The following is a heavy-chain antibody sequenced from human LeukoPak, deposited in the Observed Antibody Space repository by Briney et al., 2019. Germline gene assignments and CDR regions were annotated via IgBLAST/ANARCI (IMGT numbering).Heavy chain of an antibody. J-gene: IGHJ4*02. Sequence: SETLSLTCTVSGGSVSSGSYYWSWIRQPPGKGLEWIGYIYYSGSTNYNPSLKSRVTISVDTSKNQFSLKLSSVTAADTAVYYCARGIRYFDWLPSGYFDYWGQGTLVTVSS. D-gene: IGHD3-9*01. CDR1: GGSVSSGSYY. V-gene: IGHV4-61*01. CDR3: ARGIRYFDWLPSGYFDY. CDR2: IYYSGST.